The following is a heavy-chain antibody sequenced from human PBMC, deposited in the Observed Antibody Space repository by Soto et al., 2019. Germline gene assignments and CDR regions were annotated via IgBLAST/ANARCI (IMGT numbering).Heavy chain of an antibody. D-gene: IGHD3-16*01. CDR3: AAVATGGYYGMYV. CDR2: IVVGSGNT. Sequence: ASVKVSCKASGFTFTSSSLKWVRQARGQRIEWIGWIVVGSGNTNYAQKFQERVTITRDMSTSTAYMELSSLRSEDTAVYYCAAVATGGYYGMYVWGQGTTVTVSS. V-gene: IGHV1-58*01. J-gene: IGHJ6*02. CDR1: GFTFTSSS.